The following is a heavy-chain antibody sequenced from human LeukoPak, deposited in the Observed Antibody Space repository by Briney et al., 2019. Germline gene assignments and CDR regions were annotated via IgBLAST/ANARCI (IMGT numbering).Heavy chain of an antibody. CDR2: INTDGSTT. J-gene: IGHJ4*02. CDR1: GFTFSSYA. Sequence: GGSLRLSCAASGFTFSSYAMNWVRQAPGKGLVWVSRINTDGSTTTYADSVKGRFTISRDNAKNTLYLQMNSLRVEDTAVYYCARGRGGSYHYWGQGTLVTVSS. CDR3: ARGRGGSYHY. V-gene: IGHV3-74*01. D-gene: IGHD1-26*01.